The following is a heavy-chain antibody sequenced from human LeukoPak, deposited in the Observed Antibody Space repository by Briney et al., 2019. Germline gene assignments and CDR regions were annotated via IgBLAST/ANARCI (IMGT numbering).Heavy chain of an antibody. CDR2: ISSSSSYI. CDR3: AKDDHLPDIVVVPAAIVFDY. CDR1: GFTFSTYS. V-gene: IGHV3-21*04. Sequence: PGGSLRLSCAASGFTFSTYSMNWVRQAPGKGLEWVSSISSSSSYIYYADSVKGRFTISRDNSKNTLYLQMNSLRAEDTAVYYCAKDDHLPDIVVVPAAIVFDYWGQGTLVTVSS. D-gene: IGHD2-2*02. J-gene: IGHJ4*02.